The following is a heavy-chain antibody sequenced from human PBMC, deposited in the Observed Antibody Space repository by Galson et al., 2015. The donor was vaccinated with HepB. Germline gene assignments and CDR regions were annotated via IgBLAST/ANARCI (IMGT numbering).Heavy chain of an antibody. CDR1: GGSIASGGYY. CDR3: ARQTEWEPRPLFDI. Sequence: TLSLTCTVSGGSIASGGYYWTWVRQHPGKGLEWIGNIDYSGSTYYNPSLKSRVTISLDTSKNQFSLRLRSVTAADTAVYYCARQTEWEPRPLFDIWGQGTLVTVSS. J-gene: IGHJ4*02. CDR2: IDYSGST. V-gene: IGHV4-31*03. D-gene: IGHD1-26*01.